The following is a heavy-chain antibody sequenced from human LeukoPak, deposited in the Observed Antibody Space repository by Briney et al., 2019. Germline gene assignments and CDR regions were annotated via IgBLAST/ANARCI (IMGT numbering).Heavy chain of an antibody. J-gene: IGHJ4*02. CDR2: INPNSGGT. V-gene: IGHV1-2*02. CDR3: ARTRYGSGSYLEDY. CDR1: GYTFTGYY. D-gene: IGHD3-10*01. Sequence: EASVKVSCKASGYTFTGYYMHSVRQAPGQGLEWMGWINPNSGGTNYAQNFQGRVTMTRDTSISTAYMELSRLRSDDTAVYYCARTRYGSGSYLEDYWGQGTLVTVSS.